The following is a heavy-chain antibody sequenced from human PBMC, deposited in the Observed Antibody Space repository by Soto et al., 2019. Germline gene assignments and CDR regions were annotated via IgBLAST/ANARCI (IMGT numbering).Heavy chain of an antibody. CDR2: IYSGGST. Sequence: GGSLRLSCAASGFTVSSNYMSWVRQAPGKGLEWVSVIYSGGSTYYADSVKGRFTISRDNSKNTLYLQMNSLRAEDTAVYYCAREGDEHSSSPGAFDIWGQGTMVTVSS. CDR3: AREGDEHSSSPGAFDI. V-gene: IGHV3-53*01. CDR1: GFTVSSNY. J-gene: IGHJ3*02. D-gene: IGHD6-6*01.